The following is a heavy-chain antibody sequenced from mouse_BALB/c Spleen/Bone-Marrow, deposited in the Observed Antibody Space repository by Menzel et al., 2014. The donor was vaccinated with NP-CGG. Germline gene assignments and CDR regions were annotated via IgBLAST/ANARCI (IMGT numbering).Heavy chain of an antibody. J-gene: IGHJ4*01. Sequence: EVNLVESGGGLVKPGGSLKLSCAVSGFTFSDYYMYWVRQNPEKRLEWVATINDGGSYTYYPDSVKGRFTISRDNAKNNLYLQVSSLKSEDTAVYYCARDGSFGMGYWGQGASVTVSS. CDR1: GFTFSDYY. CDR2: INDGGSYT. CDR3: ARDGSFGMGY. V-gene: IGHV5-4*02. D-gene: IGHD1-1*02.